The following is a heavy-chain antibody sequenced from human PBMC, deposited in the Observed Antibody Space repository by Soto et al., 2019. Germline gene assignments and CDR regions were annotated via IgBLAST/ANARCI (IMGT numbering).Heavy chain of an antibody. J-gene: IGHJ4*02. Sequence: QPQLQESGPGLVKPSETLSLTCTVSGGSIISDHYYWAWIRQPPGKGLEWIGNMHYSGNTYQNPSFKCRVTIFVDTSKNQFSLHLSSVTAEDTAVYYCARHGGNKFDYWGQGTLVTVSS. V-gene: IGHV4-39*01. CDR1: GGSIISDHYY. CDR2: MHYSGNT. CDR3: ARHGGNKFDY. D-gene: IGHD3-16*01.